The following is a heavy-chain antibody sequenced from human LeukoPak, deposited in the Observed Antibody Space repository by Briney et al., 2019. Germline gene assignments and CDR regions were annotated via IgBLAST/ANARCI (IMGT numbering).Heavy chain of an antibody. CDR2: INHSGST. Sequence: SETLSLTCVVYGGSFSGYYWSWISQPPGKGLEWIGEINHSGSTYYNPSLKSRVSISVDTSKNQFSLKLSSVTAADTAVYYCARGNSGSRLRYWGQGTLVTVSS. CDR1: GGSFSGYY. D-gene: IGHD6-19*01. J-gene: IGHJ4*02. CDR3: ARGNSGSRLRY. V-gene: IGHV4-34*01.